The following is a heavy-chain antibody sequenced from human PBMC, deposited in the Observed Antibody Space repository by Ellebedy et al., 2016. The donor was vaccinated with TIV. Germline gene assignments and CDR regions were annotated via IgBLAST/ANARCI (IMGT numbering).Heavy chain of an antibody. Sequence: MPSETLSLTCTVSGSPITSSTYYWGWIRQPPGKGLEWIGRVFSNGSTYDNPSLKSRVTMSVDTSMNQFSLSLSSVTAADTSLYYCARLRRNLYMSGPIVVNYAFDIWGQGTMVSVSS. D-gene: IGHD2-21*01. J-gene: IGHJ3*02. V-gene: IGHV4-39*01. CDR1: GSPITSSTYY. CDR2: VFSNGST. CDR3: ARLRRNLYMSGPIVVNYAFDI.